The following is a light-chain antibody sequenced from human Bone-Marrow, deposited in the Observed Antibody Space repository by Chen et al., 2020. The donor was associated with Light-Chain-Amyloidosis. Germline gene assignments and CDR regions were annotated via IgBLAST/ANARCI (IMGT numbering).Light chain of an antibody. CDR3: QSYQGSSQGV. J-gene: IGLJ3*02. V-gene: IGLV6-57*01. Sequence: KLMITPRTYISGCTATTVVHSSNRRSGSIATNYVQWYQQRPGSSPTTVIYEDDQRPSGVPDRFSGSIDRSSNSASLTISGLKTEDEADYYCQSYQGSSQGVFGGGTKLTVL. CDR1: SGSIATNY. CDR2: EDD.